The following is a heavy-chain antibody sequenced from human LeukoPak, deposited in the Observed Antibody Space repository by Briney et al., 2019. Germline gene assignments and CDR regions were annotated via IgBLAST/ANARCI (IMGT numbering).Heavy chain of an antibody. J-gene: IGHJ5*02. CDR2: ISAYNGNT. CDR1: GYTFTSYG. D-gene: IGHD2-2*01. Sequence: ASVKVSCKASGYTFTSYGISWVRQAPGQGLEWMGWISAYNGNTNYAQKLQGRVTMTTDTSTSTAYMELRSLRSDDTAVYYCARAPFYCSSTSCFFDPWGQGTLVTVSS. CDR3: ARAPFYCSSTSCFFDP. V-gene: IGHV1-18*01.